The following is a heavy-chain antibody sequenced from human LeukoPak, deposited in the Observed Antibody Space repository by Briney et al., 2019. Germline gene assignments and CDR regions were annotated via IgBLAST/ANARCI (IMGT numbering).Heavy chain of an antibody. J-gene: IGHJ4*02. D-gene: IGHD2-2*01. CDR3: ARDRGQFLLPA. V-gene: IGHV1-3*01. CDR2: INGGNGKT. Sequence: ASVKVSCKASGYTFTDYAIHWVRQVPGQSLEWMGWINGGNGKTKYSQKFQGRVTITRDTSASTAYMEVSSLRSEDTAVYYCARDRGQFLLPAWGQGTLVTVSS. CDR1: GYTFTDYA.